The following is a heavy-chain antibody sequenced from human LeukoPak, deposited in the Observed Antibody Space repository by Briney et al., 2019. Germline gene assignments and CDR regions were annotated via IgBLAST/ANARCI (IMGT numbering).Heavy chain of an antibody. CDR2: ISAYNGNT. D-gene: IGHD6-13*01. V-gene: IGHV1-18*01. CDR3: ARDRPQYSSSWFLFDY. CDR1: GYTFTSYG. J-gene: IGHJ4*02. Sequence: ASVKVSCKASGYTFTSYGISWVRQAPGLGLEWMGWISAYNGNTNYAQKLQGRVTMTTDTSTSTAYMELRSLRSDDTAVYYCARDRPQYSSSWFLFDYWGQGTLVTVSS.